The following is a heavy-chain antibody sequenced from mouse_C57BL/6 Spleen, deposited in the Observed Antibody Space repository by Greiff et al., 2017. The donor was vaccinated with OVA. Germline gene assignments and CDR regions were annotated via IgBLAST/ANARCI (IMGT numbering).Heavy chain of an antibody. D-gene: IGHD2-4*01. V-gene: IGHV1-47*01. J-gene: IGHJ4*01. Sequence: VQLQQSGAELVKPGASVKMSCKASGYTFTTYPIEWMKQNHGQSLEWIGNFHPYNDDTKYNEKFKGKATLTVEKSYSTVYLELSRLTSDDSAVYYCARGSIYYDFAMDYWGQGTSVTVSS. CDR3: ARGSIYYDFAMDY. CDR2: FHPYNDDT. CDR1: GYTFTTYP.